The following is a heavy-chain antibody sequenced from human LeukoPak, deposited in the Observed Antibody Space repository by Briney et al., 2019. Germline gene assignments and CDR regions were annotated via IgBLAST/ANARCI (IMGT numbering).Heavy chain of an antibody. CDR1: GFTFSSYA. J-gene: IGHJ4*02. D-gene: IGHD3-10*01. CDR3: AKAFSTPYYYGSGTFSSRGETQSDY. V-gene: IGHV3-23*01. CDR2: ISGSVVST. Sequence: GGSLRLSCAASGFTFSSYAMSWVRQAPGKWLEWVSSISGSVVSTYYADSVKGRFTISRDNSKNTLYLQMSSLRAEDTAVYYCAKAFSTPYYYGSGTFSSRGETQSDYWGQGTLVTVSS.